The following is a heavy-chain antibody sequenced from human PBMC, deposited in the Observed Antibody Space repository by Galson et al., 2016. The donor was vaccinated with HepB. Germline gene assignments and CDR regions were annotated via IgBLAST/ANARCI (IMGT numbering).Heavy chain of an antibody. CDR2: ISARGDDR. J-gene: IGHJ3*02. D-gene: IGHD3-10*01. Sequence: SLRLSCAASGFTFSNYAMNWVRQAPGKGLEWVSGISARGDDRNYADSVKGRFTVSRDNSKNTLYVQMNSLRPEDTAVYYCARALNSNPYYYGSEREHAFDIWGQGTMVTVSS. CDR3: ARALNSNPYYYGSEREHAFDI. CDR1: GFTFSNYA. V-gene: IGHV3-23*01.